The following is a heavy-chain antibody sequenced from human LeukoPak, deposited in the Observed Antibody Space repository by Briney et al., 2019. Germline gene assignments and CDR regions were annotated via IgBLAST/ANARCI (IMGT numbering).Heavy chain of an antibody. Sequence: HPGGSLRLSCAASGFTFSSYAMSWVRQAPGKGLEWVSGFSGAGGGGTTFYADSVKGRFTISRDNSKSTLFLQMNSLRAEDTALYYCARASDSTGYPQLPFDFWGQGTLVTVSS. V-gene: IGHV3-23*01. J-gene: IGHJ4*02. CDR1: GFTFSSYA. CDR3: ARASDSTGYPQLPFDF. D-gene: IGHD3-22*01. CDR2: FSGAGGGGTT.